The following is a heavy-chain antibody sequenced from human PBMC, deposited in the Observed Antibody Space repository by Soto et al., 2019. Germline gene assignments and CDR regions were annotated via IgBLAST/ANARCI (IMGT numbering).Heavy chain of an antibody. V-gene: IGHV3-15*01. CDR3: AVDAQCSSTNCPGAFYI. Sequence: EVHLVESGGGLVKPGGSLRLSCAASGFTFTDVWMTWVRQAPGKGLEWVGRIKRKIDGETTDYAAPVQGRFTISRDDLKNTLFLQMNSLKSDDTAVYYCAVDAQCSSTNCPGAFYIWGQGTMGTVSS. CDR2: IKRKIDGETT. CDR1: GFTFTDVW. D-gene: IGHD2-2*01. J-gene: IGHJ3*02.